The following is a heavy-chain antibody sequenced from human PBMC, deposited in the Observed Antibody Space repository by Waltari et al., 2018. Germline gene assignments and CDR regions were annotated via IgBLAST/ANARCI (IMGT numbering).Heavy chain of an antibody. CDR3: ARGLYSSSSILNY. J-gene: IGHJ4*02. CDR2: IIPIFGTA. D-gene: IGHD6-6*01. CDR1: VGTFSIYD. V-gene: IGHV1-69*08. Sequence: QVQLVQSGAAVKKPVSPVKVSCKASVGTFSIYDIRWVRQAPGQGLEWMGRIIPIFGTANYAQKFQGRVTITADKSTSTAYMELSSLRSEDTAVYYCARGLYSSSSILNYWGQGTLVTVSS.